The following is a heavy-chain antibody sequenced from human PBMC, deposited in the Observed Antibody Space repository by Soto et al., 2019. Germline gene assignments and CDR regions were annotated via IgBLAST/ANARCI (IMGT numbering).Heavy chain of an antibody. CDR2: ISAYNANA. CDR1: GYTFRNFG. Sequence: QIQLLQSGAEVKKPGASVKVTCKASGYTFRNFGISWVRQAPGQGLEWMGWISAYNANANYVQKFQGRLTMTADTSPSTAYMELRSLRSDDPAVYYCARENSYFDYWGQGTLVTVSS. V-gene: IGHV1-18*01. CDR3: ARENSYFDY. J-gene: IGHJ4*02.